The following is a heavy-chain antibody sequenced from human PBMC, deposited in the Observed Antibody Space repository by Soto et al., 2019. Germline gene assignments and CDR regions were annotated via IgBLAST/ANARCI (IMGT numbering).Heavy chain of an antibody. CDR3: TTYGDYVLYLFDY. D-gene: IGHD4-17*01. CDR2: IKSKTDGGTT. V-gene: IGHV3-15*01. CDR1: GFTFSNAW. Sequence: EVQLVESGGGLVKPGGSLRLSCAASGFTFSNAWMSWVRQAPGKGPEWVGRIKSKTDGGTTDYAARVNGRFTISRDDSKNTLYLQMNSLKTEDTAVYYCTTYGDYVLYLFDYWGQGTLVTVSS. J-gene: IGHJ4*02.